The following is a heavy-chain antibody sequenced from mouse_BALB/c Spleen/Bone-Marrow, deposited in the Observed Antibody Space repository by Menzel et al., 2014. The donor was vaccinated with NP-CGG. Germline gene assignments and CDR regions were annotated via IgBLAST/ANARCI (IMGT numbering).Heavy chain of an antibody. CDR3: AYYRYDEGGFAF. V-gene: IGHV14-3*02. CDR2: IDPANGNT. D-gene: IGHD2-14*01. J-gene: IGHJ3*01. CDR1: GFNIKDTY. Sequence: EVQLQQSGAELVKPGASVKLSCTASGFNIKDTYMHWVKQRPEQGLEWIVGIDPANGNTKYDPKFQGKATITADTSSNTAYLQLSSLTSEGTAVYYCAYYRYDEGGFAFWGQGTLVTVSA.